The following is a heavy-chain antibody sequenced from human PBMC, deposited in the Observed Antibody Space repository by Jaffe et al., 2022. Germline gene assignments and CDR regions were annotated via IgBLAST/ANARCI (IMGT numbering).Heavy chain of an antibody. V-gene: IGHV3-23*01. CDR1: GFTFSSYA. Sequence: EVQLLESGGGLVQPGGSLRLSCAASGFTFSSYAMSWVRQAPGKGLEWVSAISGSGGSTYYADSVKGRFTISRDNSKNTLYLQMNSLRAEDTAVYYCAKGRLIGQQLVPDYFDYWGQGTLVTVSS. D-gene: IGHD6-13*01. CDR3: AKGRLIGQQLVPDYFDY. J-gene: IGHJ4*02. CDR2: ISGSGGST.